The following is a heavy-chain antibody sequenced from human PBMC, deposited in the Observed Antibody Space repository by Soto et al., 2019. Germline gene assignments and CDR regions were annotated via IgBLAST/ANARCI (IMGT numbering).Heavy chain of an antibody. J-gene: IGHJ6*02. Sequence: QVQLVQSGAEVKKPGSSVKVSCKASGGTFSSYAISWVRQAPGQGLEWMGGIIPISDTTNYAQKFQGRVTITADESTSTAYMELSSLRSEDTDVYYCARSQGSSTSLEIYYYYCYGMDVWGQGTTVTVSS. D-gene: IGHD2-2*01. CDR2: IIPISDTT. CDR3: ARSQGSSTSLEIYYYYCYGMDV. CDR1: GGTFSSYA. V-gene: IGHV1-69*01.